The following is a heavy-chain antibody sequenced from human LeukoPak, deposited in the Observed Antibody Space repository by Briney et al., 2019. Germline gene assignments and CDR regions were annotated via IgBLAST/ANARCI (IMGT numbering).Heavy chain of an antibody. CDR1: GFTFSSYE. CDR3: ARDCGGDCFSLDAFDI. J-gene: IGHJ3*02. Sequence: GGSLRLSCAASGFTFSSYEMNWVRQAPGKGLDWVSYISTSGSTIYYADSVKGRFTISRDNAKNSLYLQMNSLRAEDTAVYYCARDCGGDCFSLDAFDIWGQGTMVTVSS. D-gene: IGHD2-21*02. CDR2: ISTSGSTI. V-gene: IGHV3-48*03.